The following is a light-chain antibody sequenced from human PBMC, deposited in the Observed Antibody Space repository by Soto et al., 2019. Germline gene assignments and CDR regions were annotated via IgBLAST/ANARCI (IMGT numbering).Light chain of an antibody. V-gene: IGLV2-8*01. CDR3: SSYAGSNIVV. CDR1: SSDVGGYNF. CDR2: EVS. J-gene: IGLJ2*01. Sequence: QSALTQPPSESGSPGQSVTISCTGTSSDVGGYNFVSWYQQHPGKAPKLMIYEVSERPSGVPDRFSGSKSGNTASLTVSGLQAEDEADYYCSSYAGSNIVVFGGGTKVTVL.